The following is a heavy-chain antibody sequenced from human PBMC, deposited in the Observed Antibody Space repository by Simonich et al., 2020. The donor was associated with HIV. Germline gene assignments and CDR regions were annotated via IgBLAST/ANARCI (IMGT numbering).Heavy chain of an antibody. CDR3: ARRTTAYYDFWSSFYFDF. J-gene: IGHJ4*02. CDR2: VSRRGTN. Sequence: QVKLQQWGAGLLKPSETLSLTCAVYGGSFSGYYWSCISQSPGKGLEWIGDVSRRGTNNSTPSLKSRVTISVDTSKNQFSLKLNSVTAADAAVYYCARRTTAYYDFWSSFYFDFWGQGTLVTVSS. V-gene: IGHV4-34*01. D-gene: IGHD3-3*01. CDR1: GGSFSGYY.